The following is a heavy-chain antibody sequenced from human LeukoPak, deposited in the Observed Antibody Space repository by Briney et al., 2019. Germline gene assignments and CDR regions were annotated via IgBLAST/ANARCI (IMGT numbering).Heavy chain of an antibody. CDR1: GFTFSSYS. Sequence: GGSLRLSCAASGFTFSSYSMNWVCQAPGKGLEWVSSISSSSSYIYYADSVKGRFTISRDNAKNSLYLQMNSLRAEDTAVYYCAREVGYCSGGSCYYFDYWGQGTLVTVSS. J-gene: IGHJ4*02. D-gene: IGHD2-15*01. V-gene: IGHV3-21*01. CDR2: ISSSSSYI. CDR3: AREVGYCSGGSCYYFDY.